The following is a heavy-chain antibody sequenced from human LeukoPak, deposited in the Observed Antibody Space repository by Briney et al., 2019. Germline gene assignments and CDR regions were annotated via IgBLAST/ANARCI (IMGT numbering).Heavy chain of an antibody. Sequence: GGSLRLSRAASRFTFSDYYMSWMRQAPGKGLEWVSYISSSSSYTNYADSVKGRFTISRDNAKNSLYLQMNSLRAEDTAVYYCARGFNLVSTSWGQGTLVTVSS. V-gene: IGHV3-11*06. J-gene: IGHJ4*02. D-gene: IGHD6-13*01. CDR2: ISSSSSYT. CDR1: RFTFSDYY. CDR3: ARGFNLVSTS.